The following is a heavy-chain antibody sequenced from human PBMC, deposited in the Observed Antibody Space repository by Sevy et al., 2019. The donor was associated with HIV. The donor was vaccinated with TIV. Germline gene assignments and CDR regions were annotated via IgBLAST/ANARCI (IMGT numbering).Heavy chain of an antibody. V-gene: IGHV3-48*01. Sequence: GGSLRLSCAASGFIFSNYYMTWVRQAPGKGLEWVSYISDRSDTISYADSVKGRFTISRDNAKNALYLQMSSLRGEDTTVYYWARVRDRYCSGCSCYYGYFFDYWGQGTLVTVSS. CDR3: ARVRDRYCSGCSCYYGYFFDY. J-gene: IGHJ4*02. CDR2: ISDRSDTI. CDR1: GFIFSNYY. D-gene: IGHD2-15*01.